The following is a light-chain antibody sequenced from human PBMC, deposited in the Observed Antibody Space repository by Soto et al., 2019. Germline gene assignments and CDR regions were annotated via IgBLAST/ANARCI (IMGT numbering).Light chain of an antibody. CDR3: QQYNSYSWT. J-gene: IGKJ1*01. V-gene: IGKV1-5*01. CDR2: DAS. CDR1: QSISSW. Sequence: DIQMTQSPSTLPASVGDRVTITCRASQSISSWLAWYQQKPGKAPKLLIYDASSLESGVPSRFSGSGSGTEFTLTTSSLQPDDFATYYCQQYNSYSWTFGQGTKVDIK.